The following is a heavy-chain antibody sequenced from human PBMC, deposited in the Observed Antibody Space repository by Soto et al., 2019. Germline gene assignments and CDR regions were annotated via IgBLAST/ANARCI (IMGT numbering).Heavy chain of an antibody. J-gene: IGHJ4*02. Sequence: NLSETLSLTCTVSGGSISSGGYYWSWIRQHPGKGLEWIGYIYYSGSTYYNPSLKSRVTISVDTSKNQFSLKLSSVTAADTAVYYCARGKVLDYDFWSGYYKGLYYFDYWGQGTLVTVSS. CDR3: ARGKVLDYDFWSGYYKGLYYFDY. V-gene: IGHV4-31*03. CDR1: GGSISSGGYY. D-gene: IGHD3-3*01. CDR2: IYYSGST.